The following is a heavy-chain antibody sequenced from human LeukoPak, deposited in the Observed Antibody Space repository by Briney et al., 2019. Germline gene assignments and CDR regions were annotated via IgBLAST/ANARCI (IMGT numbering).Heavy chain of an antibody. CDR3: AREWGYCSGGSCYHDY. CDR2: INPNSGDT. CDR1: VYTFTGYY. Sequence: ASVKVSCKASVYTFTGYYMHWVRQAPGQGLEWMGWINPNSGDTNYAQKFQGRVTLTRDTSISTAYMDLSRLRSDDTAVYYCAREWGYCSGGSCYHDYWGQGTLVTVSS. D-gene: IGHD2-15*01. J-gene: IGHJ4*02. V-gene: IGHV1-2*02.